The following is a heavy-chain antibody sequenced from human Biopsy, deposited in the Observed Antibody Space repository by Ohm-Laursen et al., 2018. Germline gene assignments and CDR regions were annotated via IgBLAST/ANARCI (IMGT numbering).Heavy chain of an antibody. V-gene: IGHV1-46*01. D-gene: IGHD6-19*01. J-gene: IGHJ4*02. Sequence: GASVKVSCKASGYSFTSYYMHWVRLAPGQGLEWMGMINPSGSTTSYPQIFQGRVTMTRDTSKSTVYMELSSLRSADTAVYFCARNTGWYGDLYYFDYWGQGTLVTVSS. CDR3: ARNTGWYGDLYYFDY. CDR2: INPSGSTT. CDR1: GYSFTSYY.